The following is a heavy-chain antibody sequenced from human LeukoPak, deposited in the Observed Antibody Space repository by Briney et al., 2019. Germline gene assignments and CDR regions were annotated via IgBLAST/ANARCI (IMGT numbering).Heavy chain of an antibody. Sequence: SETLSLTCAVSAHYISIGYYWGWIRQPPGKGLEWIGSIYHSGSTYYNPSLKSRVTISVDTSKSQFSLKLSSVTAAYTAVYYCARAVRDSSGWYSKDFDYWGQGTLVTVSS. CDR1: AHYISIGYY. V-gene: IGHV4-38-2*01. J-gene: IGHJ4*02. D-gene: IGHD6-19*01. CDR3: ARAVRDSSGWYSKDFDY. CDR2: IYHSGST.